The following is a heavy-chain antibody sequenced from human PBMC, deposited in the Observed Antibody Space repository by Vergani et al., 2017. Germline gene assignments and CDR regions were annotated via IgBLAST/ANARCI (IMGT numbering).Heavy chain of an antibody. CDR1: GFNFPSFT. CDR3: ARYFTATVKSPPHPDWFDP. Sequence: EAYLVQSGGGLVTPGGSLRLSCAASGFNFPSFTMNWVGQAPARGLEWISSIKFPPGEIFYADSVKGRFTISRDNVKNVLFLQMETLRAADTGVYFCARYFTATVKSPPHPDWFDPWGQGSLVTVSS. D-gene: IGHD4-17*01. CDR2: IKFPPGEI. V-gene: IGHV3-21*06. J-gene: IGHJ5*02.